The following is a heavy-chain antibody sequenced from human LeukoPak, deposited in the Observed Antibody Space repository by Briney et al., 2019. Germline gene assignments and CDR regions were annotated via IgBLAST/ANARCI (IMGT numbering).Heavy chain of an antibody. CDR2: ISWNSGST. CDR3: AKDKGAVAGAFDY. Sequence: GGSLRLSCAASGFTFDDYAMHWVRQAPGKGLEWVSGISWNSGSTGYADSVKGRFTISRDNAKNSLYLQMNSLRAEDMALYYCAKDKGAVAGAFDYWGQGTLVTVSS. V-gene: IGHV3-9*03. CDR1: GFTFDDYA. D-gene: IGHD6-19*01. J-gene: IGHJ4*02.